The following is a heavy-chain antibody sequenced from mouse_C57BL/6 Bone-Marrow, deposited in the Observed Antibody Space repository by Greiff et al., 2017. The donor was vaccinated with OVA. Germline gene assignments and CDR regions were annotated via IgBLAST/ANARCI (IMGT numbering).Heavy chain of an antibody. V-gene: IGHV1-52*01. J-gene: IGHJ4*01. CDR1: GYTFTSYW. CDR2: IDPSDSET. Sequence: QVQLQRPGAELVRPGSSVKLSCKASGYTFTSYWMHWVKQRPIQGLEWIGNIDPSDSETHYNQKFKDKATLTVDKSSSTAYMQLSSLTSEDSAVYYCARSWNGYYAMDYWGQGTSVTVSS. CDR3: ARSWNGYYAMDY.